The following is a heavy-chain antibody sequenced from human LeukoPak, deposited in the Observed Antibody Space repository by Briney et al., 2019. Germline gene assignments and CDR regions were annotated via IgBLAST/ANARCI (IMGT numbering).Heavy chain of an antibody. CDR1: GFTFSTYG. D-gene: IGHD3-22*01. J-gene: IGHJ4*02. CDR2: ISGSGGST. V-gene: IGHV3-23*01. CDR3: AKRPVRGPHYDSRDYIDY. Sequence: GGTLRLSCAASGFTFSTYGMSWVRQAPGKGLEWVSAISGSGGSTYYADSVKGRFTISRDNSKNTLYLQMNSLRAEDTAVYYCAKRPVRGPHYDSRDYIDYWGQGTLVTVSS.